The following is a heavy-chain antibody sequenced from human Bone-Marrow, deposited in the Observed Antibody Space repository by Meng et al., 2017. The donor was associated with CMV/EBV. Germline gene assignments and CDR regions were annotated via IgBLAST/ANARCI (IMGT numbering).Heavy chain of an antibody. Sequence: SLKISCAASGFTFDDYAMHWVRQAPGKGLEWVSGISWNSGSIGYADSVKGRFTISRDNAKNDLYLQMNSLRAEDMAFYYCAKDRGRGSTSPGYAFDIWGQGTMVTVSS. CDR2: ISWNSGSI. J-gene: IGHJ3*02. V-gene: IGHV3-9*03. CDR3: AKDRGRGSTSPGYAFDI. CDR1: GFTFDDYA. D-gene: IGHD2-2*01.